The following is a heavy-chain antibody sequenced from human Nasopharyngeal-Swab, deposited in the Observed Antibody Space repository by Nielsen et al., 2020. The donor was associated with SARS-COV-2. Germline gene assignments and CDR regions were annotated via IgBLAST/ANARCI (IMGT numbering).Heavy chain of an antibody. CDR3: ARHALVTKDFDY. V-gene: IGHV4-39*01. D-gene: IGHD4-17*01. J-gene: IGHJ4*02. Sequence: WIRQPPGKGLEWIGSIYYSGSTYYNPSLKSRVTISVDTSKNRFSLKLSSVTAADTAVYYCARHALVTKDFDYWGQGTLVTVSS. CDR2: IYYSGST.